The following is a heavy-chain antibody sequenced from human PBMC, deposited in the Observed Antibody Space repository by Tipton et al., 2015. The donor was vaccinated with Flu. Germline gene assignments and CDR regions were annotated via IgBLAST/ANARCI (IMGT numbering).Heavy chain of an antibody. D-gene: IGHD3-10*01. J-gene: IGHJ4*02. CDR2: INHSGST. V-gene: IGHV4-34*01. CDR3: ARGGPITMVRGVMRGDS. CDR1: GGSFSGYY. Sequence: PSLTCAVYGGSFSGYYWSWIRQPPGKGLEWIGEINHSGSTNYNPSLKSRVTISVDTSKNQFSLKLSSVTAADTAVYYCARGGPITMVRGVMRGDSWGQGTLVTVSS.